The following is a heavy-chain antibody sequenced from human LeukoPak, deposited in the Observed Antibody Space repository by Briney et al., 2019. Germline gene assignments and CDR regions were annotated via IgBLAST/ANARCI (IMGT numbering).Heavy chain of an antibody. Sequence: SVNVSCKAYGGTFHSYAIRWVRQAPGQGLEWMGGIIPIFGTANYAQKFQRRVTITTDESTSTAYMELSSLRSEDTAVYYCASLSKDYGDYVESGSSWFDPWGQGTLVTVSS. D-gene: IGHD4-17*01. V-gene: IGHV1-69*05. J-gene: IGHJ5*02. CDR1: GGTFHSYA. CDR3: ASLSKDYGDYVESGSSWFDP. CDR2: IIPIFGTA.